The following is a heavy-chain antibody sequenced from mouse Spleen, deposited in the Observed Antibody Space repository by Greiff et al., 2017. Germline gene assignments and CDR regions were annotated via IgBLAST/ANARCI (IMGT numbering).Heavy chain of an antibody. D-gene: IGHD1-1*01. V-gene: IGHV1-69*01. CDR3: ARRGYGSNAMDY. CDR2: IDPSDSYT. Sequence: QVQLQQPGAELVMPGASVKLSCKASGYTFTSYWMHWVKQRPGQGLEWIGEIDPSDSYTNYNQKFKGKATLTVDKSSSTAYMQLSSLTSEDSAVYYYARRGYGSNAMDYWGQGTSVTVSS. CDR1: GYTFTSYW. J-gene: IGHJ4*01.